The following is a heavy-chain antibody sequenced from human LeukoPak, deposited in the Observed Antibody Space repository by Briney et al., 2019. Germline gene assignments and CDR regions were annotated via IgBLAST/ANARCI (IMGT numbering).Heavy chain of an antibody. V-gene: IGHV4-4*02. CDR1: VGSISSGNW. Sequence: SETLSLTCAVSVGSISSGNWWSWVRQSPGKGLEWIGEVYHNGTTNYNPSLKSRVTISADTFKNHFSLKLTSVTAADTAVYYCATAPILRGEAGEQYKYGMDVWGQGTTVIVSS. CDR2: VYHNGTT. CDR3: ATAPILRGEAGEQYKYGMDV. D-gene: IGHD2-2*02. J-gene: IGHJ6*02.